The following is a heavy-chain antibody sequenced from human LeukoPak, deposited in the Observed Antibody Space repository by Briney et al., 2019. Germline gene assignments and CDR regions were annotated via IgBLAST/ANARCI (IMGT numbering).Heavy chain of an antibody. CDR3: ARGAGYSSSWYPPGVDY. D-gene: IGHD6-13*01. Sequence: ASVKVCCKASGYTFTSYGISWARQAPGQGLEWMGWISAYNGNTNYAQKLQGRVTMTTDTSTSTAYMELRSLRSDDTAVYYCARGAGYSSSWYPPGVDYWGQGTLVTVSS. CDR1: GYTFTSYG. V-gene: IGHV1-18*04. CDR2: ISAYNGNT. J-gene: IGHJ4*02.